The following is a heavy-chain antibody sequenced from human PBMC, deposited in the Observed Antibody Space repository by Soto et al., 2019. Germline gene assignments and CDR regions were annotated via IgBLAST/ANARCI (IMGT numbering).Heavy chain of an antibody. J-gene: IGHJ5*02. CDR3: ARVSPMVRGVSNVWFDP. CDR2: IIPIFGTA. Sequence: ASVKVSCKASGGTFSSYAISWVRQAPGQGLEWMGGIIPIFGTANYAQKFQGRGTITADESTSTTYMELSRRRSEDTAVYYCARVSPMVRGVSNVWFDPWRQGTLVTAPQ. V-gene: IGHV1-69*13. CDR1: GGTFSSYA. D-gene: IGHD3-10*01.